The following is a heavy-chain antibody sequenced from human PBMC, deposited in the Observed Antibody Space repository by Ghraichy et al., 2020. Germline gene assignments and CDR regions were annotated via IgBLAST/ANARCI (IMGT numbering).Heavy chain of an antibody. Sequence: GGSLRLSCAASGFTVSSNYMSWVRQAPGKGLEWVSVIYSGGSTYYADSVKGRFTISRDNSKNTLYLQMNSLRAEDTAVYYCARDLSMEAFDIWGQGTMVTVSS. V-gene: IGHV3-53*01. J-gene: IGHJ3*02. CDR2: IYSGGST. D-gene: IGHD3-10*01. CDR3: ARDLSMEAFDI. CDR1: GFTVSSNY.